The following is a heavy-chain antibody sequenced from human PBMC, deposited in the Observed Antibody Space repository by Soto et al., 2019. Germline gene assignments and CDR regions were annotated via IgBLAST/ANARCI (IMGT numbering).Heavy chain of an antibody. J-gene: IGHJ4*02. V-gene: IGHV4-28*01. D-gene: IGHD1-26*01. CDR1: GYSISSSNW. CDR2: IYYSGTT. CDR3: ARREIQGPIDY. Sequence: QVQLQESGPGLVKPSDTLSLTCAVSGYSISSSNWWGWIRQPPGKGLEWIGYIYYSGTTYYNPSRKSRVTLSVDTSKNQFSLKLTSVTAVDTAVYYCARREIQGPIDYWGQGTLVTVSS.